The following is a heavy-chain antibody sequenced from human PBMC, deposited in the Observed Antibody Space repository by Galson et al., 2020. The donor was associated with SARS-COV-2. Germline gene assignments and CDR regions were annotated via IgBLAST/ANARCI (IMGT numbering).Heavy chain of an antibody. CDR1: GYTLTELS. J-gene: IGHJ5*02. V-gene: IGHV1-24*01. CDR3: ATTPPSYYDSSGYYYVGWFDP. CDR2: FDPEDGET. Sequence: ASVKVSCKVSGYTLTELSMHWVRQAPGKGLEWMGGFDPEDGETIYAQKFQGRVTMTEDTSTDTAYMELSNLRSEDTAVYYCATTPPSYYDSSGYYYVGWFDPWGQGTLVTVSS. D-gene: IGHD3-22*01.